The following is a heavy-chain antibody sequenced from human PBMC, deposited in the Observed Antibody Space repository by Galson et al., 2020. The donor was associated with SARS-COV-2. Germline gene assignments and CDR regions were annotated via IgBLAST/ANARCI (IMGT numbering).Heavy chain of an antibody. CDR1: GFIFSNYE. J-gene: IGHJ4*02. Sequence: GGSLRLSCAASGFIFSNYEMNWVRQTPEKGLEWISTISPSGDHIWYPDSVKGRFTISRDNAKNLVFLQMSSLRAEDTALYYCVRRIRRQFDFWGQGTLVTVSS. CDR2: ISPSGDHI. V-gene: IGHV3-48*03. CDR3: VRRIRRQFDF.